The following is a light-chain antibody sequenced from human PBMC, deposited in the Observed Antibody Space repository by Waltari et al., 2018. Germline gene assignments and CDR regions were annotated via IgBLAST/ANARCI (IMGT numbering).Light chain of an antibody. J-gene: IGKJ5*01. CDR1: QSVLSTSNRKTY. CDR3: HQYYIPPLT. Sequence: DIVMTQSPDSLAVSLGERATINCKSSQSVLSTSNRKTYIAWDQQKPGQTPRLLINWASTRASGVPDRFSGRGSGTDFTLTVSILQAEDVAVYYCHQYYIPPLTFGQGTRLEIK. V-gene: IGKV4-1*01. CDR2: WAS.